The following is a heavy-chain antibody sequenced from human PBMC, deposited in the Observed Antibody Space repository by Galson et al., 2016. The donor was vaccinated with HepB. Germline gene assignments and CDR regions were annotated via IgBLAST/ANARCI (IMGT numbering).Heavy chain of an antibody. J-gene: IGHJ4*02. Sequence: SLRLSCATSGFIFSSYSMNWVRQAPGKGLEWVSYINSDSSTIYYADSVKGRFTISRDNAKNSLYLQMNSLRDEDTAVYYCARDLGYNSGYYVNWGQGALVTVSS. CDR2: INSDSSTI. V-gene: IGHV3-48*02. CDR1: GFIFSSYS. D-gene: IGHD6-19*01. CDR3: ARDLGYNSGYYVN.